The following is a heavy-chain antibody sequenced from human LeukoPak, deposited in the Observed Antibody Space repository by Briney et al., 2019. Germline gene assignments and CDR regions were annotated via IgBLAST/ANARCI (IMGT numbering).Heavy chain of an antibody. V-gene: IGHV1-2*06. Sequence: ASVKVSCTASGYTFAKYAIHWVRQAPGQRLEWMGRINPNSGGTNYAQKFQGRVTMTRDTSISTAYMELSRLRSDDTAVYYCARKKRLGWYDYWGQGTLVTVSS. CDR3: ARKKRLGWYDY. CDR1: GYTFAKYA. J-gene: IGHJ4*02. D-gene: IGHD6-19*01. CDR2: INPNSGGT.